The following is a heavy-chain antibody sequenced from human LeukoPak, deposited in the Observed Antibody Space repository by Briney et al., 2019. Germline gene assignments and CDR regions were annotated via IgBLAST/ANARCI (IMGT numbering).Heavy chain of an antibody. CDR2: INHSGST. CDR3: ARKASIRGGFH. J-gene: IGHJ4*02. V-gene: IGHV4-34*01. D-gene: IGHD2-2*01. Sequence: PSETLSLTCAVYGGSFSGYYWSWLRQPPGKGLEWIGEINHSGSTNNNPSLKSRITISVDTSKNQFSLKLISVTAADTAVYYCARKASIRGGFHWGQGTLVTVSS. CDR1: GGSFSGYY.